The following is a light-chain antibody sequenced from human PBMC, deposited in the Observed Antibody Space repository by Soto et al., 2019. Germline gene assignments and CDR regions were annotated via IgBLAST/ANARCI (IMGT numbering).Light chain of an antibody. Sequence: DIVMTQSPDSLAVSLGERATINCKSSQSVLYSSNNKNYLAWYQQKPGQPPKLLIYWASTRESGVPDRFSGSGSGTDFTLTIGSLQAEDVAVYYCQQYYSTPRTFRQGTKVEIK. CDR3: QQYYSTPRT. J-gene: IGKJ1*01. CDR2: WAS. V-gene: IGKV4-1*01. CDR1: QSVLYSSNNKNY.